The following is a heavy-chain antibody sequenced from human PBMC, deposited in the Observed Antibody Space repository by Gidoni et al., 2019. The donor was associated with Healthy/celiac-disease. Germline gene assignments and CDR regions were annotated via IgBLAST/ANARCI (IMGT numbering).Heavy chain of an antibody. J-gene: IGHJ4*02. CDR1: GFTFSSYA. CDR2: ISGSGGST. D-gene: IGHD1-26*01. V-gene: IGHV3-23*01. Sequence: EVQLLESGGGLVQPGGSLRLSCAASGFTFSSYAMSWVHQAPGKGLEWVSAISGSGGSTYYADSVKGRFTISRDNSKNTLYLQMNSLRAEDTAVYYCAKASGSYYFLDYWGQGTLVTVSS. CDR3: AKASGSYYFLDY.